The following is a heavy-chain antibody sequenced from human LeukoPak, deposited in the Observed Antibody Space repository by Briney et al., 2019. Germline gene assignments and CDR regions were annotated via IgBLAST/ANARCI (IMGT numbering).Heavy chain of an antibody. Sequence: GGSLRLSCAVSGFTFSGHWMFWVRQAPGKGLEWVSSDGSGTGYTDSVKGRFTISRDNSKNTLYLQMNSLRAEDTAVYYCAKVGEYQLLLYAFDMWGQGTMVTVSS. CDR1: GFTFSGHW. CDR3: AKVGEYQLLLYAFDM. D-gene: IGHD2-2*01. CDR2: DGSGT. V-gene: IGHV3-74*01. J-gene: IGHJ3*02.